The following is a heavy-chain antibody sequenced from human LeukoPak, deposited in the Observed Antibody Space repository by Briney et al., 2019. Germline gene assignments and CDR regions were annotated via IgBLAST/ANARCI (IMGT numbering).Heavy chain of an antibody. CDR1: GGPITNYY. Sequence: TSETLSLTCTVSGGPITNYYWSWIRQPPGKGLEWIGYIYDSGSTNYSPSLESRVTISVDTSKNQISLNLRSVSAADTALYYCARSSRATIWAPPDGADLCGQGTMVTVSS. J-gene: IGHJ3*01. CDR2: IYDSGST. CDR3: ARSSRATIWAPPDGADL. D-gene: IGHD5-24*01. V-gene: IGHV4-59*01.